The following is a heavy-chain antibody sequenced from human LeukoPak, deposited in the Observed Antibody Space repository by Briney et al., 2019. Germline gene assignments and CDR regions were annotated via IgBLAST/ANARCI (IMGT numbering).Heavy chain of an antibody. D-gene: IGHD1-26*01. CDR3: AKSGPYFYES. V-gene: IGHV3-23*01. CDR2: FGGTGAGI. Sequence: GGSLRLSCAASGFTFSTFGMSWVRQAPGKGLESVSTFGGTGAGIYYADSVKGRFTVSRDNSKNTLYLQMNSLRGEDTAIYYCAKSGPYFYESWGQGTLVTVSS. J-gene: IGHJ4*02. CDR1: GFTFSTFG.